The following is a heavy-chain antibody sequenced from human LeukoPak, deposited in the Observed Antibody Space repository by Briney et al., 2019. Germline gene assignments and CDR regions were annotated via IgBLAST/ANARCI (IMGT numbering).Heavy chain of an antibody. D-gene: IGHD1-7*01. Sequence: SETLSLTCTVSGGSLSGSCFWGWIRQPPGKGLEWIGSIPYSGIVYYNPSLRSRVTISVDVSKNQFSLKLSSVTATDTAIYYCARQRLELQRLHWFDPWGQGTLVTVSS. J-gene: IGHJ5*02. V-gene: IGHV4-39*01. CDR3: ARQRLELQRLHWFDP. CDR2: IPYSGIV. CDR1: GGSLSGSCF.